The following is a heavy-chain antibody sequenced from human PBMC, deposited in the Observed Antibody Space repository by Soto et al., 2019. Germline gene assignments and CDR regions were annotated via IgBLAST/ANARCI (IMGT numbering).Heavy chain of an antibody. CDR1: GGTFSSYA. CDR2: IIPIFGTA. J-gene: IGHJ6*02. Sequence: KVSCKASGGTFSSYAISWVRQAPGQGLEWMGGIIPIFGTANYAQKFQGRVTITADKSTSTAYMELSSLRSEDTAVYYCARDLWVEPELYYYGMDVWGQGTTVTVSS. V-gene: IGHV1-69*06. D-gene: IGHD1-1*01. CDR3: ARDLWVEPELYYYGMDV.